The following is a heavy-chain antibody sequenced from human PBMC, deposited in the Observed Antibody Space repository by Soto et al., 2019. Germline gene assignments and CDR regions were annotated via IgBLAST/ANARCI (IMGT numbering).Heavy chain of an antibody. V-gene: IGHV3-30*18. CDR1: GFTFSSYG. Sequence: GGSLRLSCAASGFTFSSYGMHWVRQAPGKGLEWVAVISYDGSNKYYADSVKGRFTISRDNSKNTLYPQMNSLRAEDTAVYYCAKHPHEATNYFDYWGQGTLVTVSS. J-gene: IGHJ4*02. D-gene: IGHD5-12*01. CDR2: ISYDGSNK. CDR3: AKHPHEATNYFDY.